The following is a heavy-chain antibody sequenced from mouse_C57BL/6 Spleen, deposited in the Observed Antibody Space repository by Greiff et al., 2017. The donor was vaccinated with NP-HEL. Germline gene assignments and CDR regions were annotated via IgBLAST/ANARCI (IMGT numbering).Heavy chain of an antibody. CDR1: GFTFSSYA. J-gene: IGHJ4*01. CDR3: TRADLLDAMDY. Sequence: EVQGVESGEGLVKPGGSLKLSCAASGFTFSSYAMSWVRQTPEKRLEWVAYISSGGDYIYYADTVKGRFTISRDNARNTLYLQMSSLKSEDTAMYYCTRADLLDAMDYWGQGTSVTVSS. V-gene: IGHV5-9-1*02. D-gene: IGHD2-1*01. CDR2: ISSGGDYI.